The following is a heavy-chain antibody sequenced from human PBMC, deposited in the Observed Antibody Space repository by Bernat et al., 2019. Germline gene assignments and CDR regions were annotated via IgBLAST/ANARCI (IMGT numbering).Heavy chain of an antibody. J-gene: IGHJ4*02. CDR3: ARDLGFARQYDY. Sequence: QVQLQESGPGLVKPSGTLSLTCVVSGASISDNNWWTWVRQPPGKGLEWIGEIYHSGTTNYNPSLKTRVAISVDKSKSHVSLNLTSVTAADTAVYFCARDLGFARQYDYWGQGILVTVSS. D-gene: IGHD2-21*01. V-gene: IGHV4-4*02. CDR2: IYHSGTT. CDR1: GASISDNNW.